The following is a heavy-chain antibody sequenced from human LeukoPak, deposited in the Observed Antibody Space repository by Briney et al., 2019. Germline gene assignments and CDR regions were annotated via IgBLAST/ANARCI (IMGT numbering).Heavy chain of an antibody. V-gene: IGHV4-38-2*02. CDR3: ARVGLWFGELLSYYFDY. J-gene: IGHJ4*02. CDR1: GYSISSGYY. CDR2: IYHSGST. D-gene: IGHD3-10*01. Sequence: SETLSLTCTVSGYSISSGYYWGWIRQPPGKGLEWIGSIYHSGSTYYNPSLKSRVTISVDTSKNQFSLKLSSVTAADTAVYYCARVGLWFGELLSYYFDYWGQGTLVTVSS.